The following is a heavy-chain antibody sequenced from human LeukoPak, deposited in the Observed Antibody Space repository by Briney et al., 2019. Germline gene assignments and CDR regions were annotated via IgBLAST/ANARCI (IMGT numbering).Heavy chain of an antibody. CDR1: GFTFSSYA. V-gene: IGHV3-33*01. CDR2: ILHDGRNQ. D-gene: IGHD6-19*01. Sequence: PGGSLRLSCVAPGFTFSSYAMHWVRQAPGKGLEWVAVILHDGRNQTYTDSVKGRFTISRDNSKDTLDLHMNSLRAEDTAMYYCARDRDPGGLAGTYCWGQGTLVTVSS. CDR3: ARDRDPGGLAGTYC. J-gene: IGHJ4*02.